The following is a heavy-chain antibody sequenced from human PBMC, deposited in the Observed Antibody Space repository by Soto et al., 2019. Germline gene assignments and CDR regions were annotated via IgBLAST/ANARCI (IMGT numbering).Heavy chain of an antibody. V-gene: IGHV1-69*02. CDR2: IIPILGIA. CDR1: GGTFSSYT. Sequence: QVQLVQSGAEVKKPGSSVKVSCKASGGTFSSYTISWVRQAPGQGLEWMGRIIPILGIANYAQKFQGRVTMTADKATRKAYMELRSLRAEDTSVNYGGSSDDSSGSRPHGAYWGQGTLVTVSS. CDR3: GSSDDSSGSRPHGAY. D-gene: IGHD3-22*01. J-gene: IGHJ4*02.